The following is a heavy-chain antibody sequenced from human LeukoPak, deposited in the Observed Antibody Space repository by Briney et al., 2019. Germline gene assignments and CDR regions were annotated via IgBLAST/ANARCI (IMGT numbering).Heavy chain of an antibody. CDR2: LYYSGST. D-gene: IGHD6-19*01. Sequence: PSETLSLTCTVSGGSISSSSYYWGWIRQPPGKGLEWIGCLYYSGSTNYNPSLKSRVTISVDTSKNRFSLKLSSVSPADTAVYYCARSIEMSSGWYESYYMDVWGKGTTVTVSS. V-gene: IGHV4-39*07. CDR1: GGSISSSSYY. CDR3: ARSIEMSSGWYESYYMDV. J-gene: IGHJ6*03.